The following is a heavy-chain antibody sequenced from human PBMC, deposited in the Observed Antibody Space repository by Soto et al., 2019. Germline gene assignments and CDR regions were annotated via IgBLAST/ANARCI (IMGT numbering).Heavy chain of an antibody. Sequence: EVQLVESGGGLIQPGGSLRLSCAASGFIVSSHYMSWVRQAPGKGLEWVSLIYTVGTTKYTDSVKGRFTISRDDSKNTMYLQMNSLRADDTAVYYCARDPGAYSSGWHWFDPWGQGTLVTVSS. CDR3: ARDPGAYSSGWHWFDP. J-gene: IGHJ5*02. CDR2: IYTVGTT. CDR1: GFIVSSHY. D-gene: IGHD6-19*01. V-gene: IGHV3-53*01.